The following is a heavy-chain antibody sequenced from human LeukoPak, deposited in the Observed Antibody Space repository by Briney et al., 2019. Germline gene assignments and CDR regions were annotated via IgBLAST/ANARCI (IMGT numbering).Heavy chain of an antibody. D-gene: IGHD3/OR15-3a*01. J-gene: IGHJ5*02. Sequence: SVKVSCKTSGGTFSSYAINWVRQAPGQGLEWMGGIVPLFRTASYAQKFQGRVTITTDESTSTAYMELGSLRSEDTAVYYCARGGLVTRGPWFDPWGQGTLVTVSS. CDR1: GGTFSSYA. CDR2: IVPLFRTA. V-gene: IGHV1-69*05. CDR3: ARGGLVTRGPWFDP.